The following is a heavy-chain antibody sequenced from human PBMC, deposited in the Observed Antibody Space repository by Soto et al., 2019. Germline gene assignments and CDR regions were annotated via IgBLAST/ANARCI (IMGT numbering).Heavy chain of an antibody. Sequence: SEPLSLTCTVSGGSISSYYWSWIRQPPGKGLEWIGYIYYSGSTNYNPSLKSRVTISVDTSKNQFSLKLSSVTAADTAVYYCATLCGSRKHYYCCIDVWGQGTAVTGSS. J-gene: IGHJ6*02. D-gene: IGHD3-10*02. CDR2: IYYSGST. CDR3: ATLCGSRKHYYCCIDV. CDR1: GGSISSYY. V-gene: IGHV4-59*01.